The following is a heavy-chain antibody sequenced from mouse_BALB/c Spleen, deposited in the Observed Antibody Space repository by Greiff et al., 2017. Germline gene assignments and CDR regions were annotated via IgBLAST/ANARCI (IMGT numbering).Heavy chain of an antibody. CDR2: INSDGGST. CDR3: ARTLNYYGSSYDAMDY. CDR1: EYEFPSHD. Sequence: EVKLVESGGGLVQPGESLKLSCESNEYEFPSHDMSWVRKTPEKRLELVAAINSDGGSTYYPDTMERRFIISRDNTKKTLYLQMTSLRSEDTAMYYCARTLNYYGSSYDAMDYWGQGTSVTVSS. D-gene: IGHD1-1*01. V-gene: IGHV5-2*03. J-gene: IGHJ4*01.